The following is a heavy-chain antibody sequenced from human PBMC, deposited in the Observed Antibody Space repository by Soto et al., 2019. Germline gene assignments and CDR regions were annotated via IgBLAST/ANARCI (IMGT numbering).Heavy chain of an antibody. J-gene: IGHJ4*02. CDR2: IIPIFGTA. CDR3: ARDENYYYDCSALGYYFDY. Sequence: QVQLVQSGAEVKKPGSSVKVSCKASGGTFSSYAISWVRQAPGQGLEWMGGIIPIFGTANYAQKFQGRVTITADEATSTAYMELGSLRSEDTAVYYCARDENYYYDCSALGYYFDYWGQGTLVTVSS. CDR1: GGTFSSYA. D-gene: IGHD3-22*01. V-gene: IGHV1-69*01.